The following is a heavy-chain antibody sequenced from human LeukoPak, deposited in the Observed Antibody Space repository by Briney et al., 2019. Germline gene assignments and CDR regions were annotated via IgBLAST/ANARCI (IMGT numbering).Heavy chain of an antibody. CDR3: ARGSYNSGWLIDY. D-gene: IGHD6-19*01. CDR2: ITRSSSYI. Sequence: GGSLRLSCAASGFTFSSYSMNWVRQAPGKGLEWVSSITRSSSYIYYAGSVKGRFTISRDTAKNSLYLQMNSLRAEDTAVYYCARGSYNSGWLIDYWGQGTLVTVSS. J-gene: IGHJ4*02. V-gene: IGHV3-21*01. CDR1: GFTFSSYS.